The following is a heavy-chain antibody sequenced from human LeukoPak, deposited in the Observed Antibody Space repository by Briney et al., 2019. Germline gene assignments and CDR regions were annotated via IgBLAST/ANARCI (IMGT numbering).Heavy chain of an antibody. V-gene: IGHV3-48*02. Sequence: GGSLRLSCAASGFTFSSYSMNWVRQAPGKGLEWVSYISSSSSTIYYADSVKGRFTISRDNAKNSLYLQMNSLRDEDTAVYYCAREAVNDYGDYVFWFDPWGQGTLVTVSS. D-gene: IGHD4-17*01. CDR2: ISSSSSTI. J-gene: IGHJ5*02. CDR3: AREAVNDYGDYVFWFDP. CDR1: GFTFSSYS.